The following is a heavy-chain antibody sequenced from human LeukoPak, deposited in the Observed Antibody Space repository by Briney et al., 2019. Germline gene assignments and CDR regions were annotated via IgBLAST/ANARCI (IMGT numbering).Heavy chain of an antibody. Sequence: PSETLSLTCTVSGGSISSYYWSWIRQPPGKGLEWIGSMYYSGSTNYNPSLKSRVTISVDTSKNQFSLKLSSVTAADTAVYYCARVTPFTTLIDYWGQGTLVTVSS. J-gene: IGHJ4*02. V-gene: IGHV4-59*01. CDR1: GGSISSYY. CDR3: ARVTPFTTLIDY. D-gene: IGHD4-17*01. CDR2: MYYSGST.